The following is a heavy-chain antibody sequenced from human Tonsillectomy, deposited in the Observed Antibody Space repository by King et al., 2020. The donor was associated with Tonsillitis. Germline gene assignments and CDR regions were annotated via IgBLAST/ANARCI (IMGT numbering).Heavy chain of an antibody. J-gene: IGHJ4*02. CDR1: GYTFNGYH. CDR2: INPNSGAT. CDR3: ASGIAVAVYYFDY. D-gene: IGHD6-19*01. V-gene: IGHV1-2*02. Sequence: VQLVQSGAEVEKPGGSVKVSCKASGYTFNGYHMHWVRQAPGQGQEGMGWINPNSGATTYAQKFQGRVTITRATALSPAYMELSRLISDDTAVYYCASGIAVAVYYFDYWGQGTLVTVSS.